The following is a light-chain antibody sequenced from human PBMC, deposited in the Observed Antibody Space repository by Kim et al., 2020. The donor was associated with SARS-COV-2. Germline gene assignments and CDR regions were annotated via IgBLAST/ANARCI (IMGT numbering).Light chain of an antibody. CDR2: DVT. Sequence: QSVLTQPASVSGSPGQSITLSCTGGSSDVDGYTFVSWYQQRPGKAPKLLIYDVTKRPSGVSNRFSGSKSGNTASLAISGLQAEDEADYYCSSYTSGTFYVFGTGTKVTVL. CDR1: SSDVDGYTF. CDR3: SSYTSGTFYV. V-gene: IGLV2-14*01. J-gene: IGLJ1*01.